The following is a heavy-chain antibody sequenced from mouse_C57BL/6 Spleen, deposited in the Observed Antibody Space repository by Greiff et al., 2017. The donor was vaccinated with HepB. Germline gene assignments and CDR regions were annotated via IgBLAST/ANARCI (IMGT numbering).Heavy chain of an antibody. J-gene: IGHJ4*01. CDR3: ARHGRRGDYAMDY. V-gene: IGHV2-6-1*01. D-gene: IGHD4-1*01. Sequence: QVQLQQSGPGLVAPSQSLSITCTVSGFSLTSYGVHWVRQPPGKGLEWLVVIWSDGSTTYNSALKSRLSISKDNSKSQVFLKMNSLQTDDTAMYYCARHGRRGDYAMDYWGQGTSVTVSS. CDR1: GFSLTSYG. CDR2: IWSDGST.